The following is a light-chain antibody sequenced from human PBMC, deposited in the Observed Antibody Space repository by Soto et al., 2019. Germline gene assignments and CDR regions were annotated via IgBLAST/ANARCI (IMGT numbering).Light chain of an antibody. J-gene: IGKJ3*01. CDR1: QSIGGY. CDR3: QQRSTLPPFS. Sequence: IVSTPSPVTRSLSPGARATLSCRASQSIGGYLAWYQHKLGQPPRLLIYDASNRATGIPVRFSGSGSGTDFTLTISSLEPEDFGVYCCQQRSTLPPFSLCPVTRVGIK. CDR2: DAS. V-gene: IGKV3-11*01.